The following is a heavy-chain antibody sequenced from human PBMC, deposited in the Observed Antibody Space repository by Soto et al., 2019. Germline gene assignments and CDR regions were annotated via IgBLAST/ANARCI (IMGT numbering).Heavy chain of an antibody. J-gene: IGHJ4*02. V-gene: IGHV3-7*01. CDR1: GFTFSSYW. CDR2: IKQDGSEK. D-gene: IGHD3-10*01. CDR3: ARDYGSGRDPHV. Sequence: EVQLVESGGGLVQPGGSLRLSCAASGFTFSSYWMSWVRQAPGKGLEWVANIKQDGSEKYYVDSVKGRFTISRDNAKNSLYLQMNSLRDDDTAVYYCARDYGSGRDPHVWGQGTLVTVSS.